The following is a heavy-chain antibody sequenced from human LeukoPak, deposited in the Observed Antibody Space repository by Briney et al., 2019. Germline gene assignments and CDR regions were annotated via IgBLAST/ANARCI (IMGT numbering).Heavy chain of an antibody. J-gene: IGHJ4*02. CDR2: IIPIFGTA. CDR3: ARVGPHYYDSSGYYYLFDY. Sequence: ASVKVSCKASGGTFSSYAISWVRQAPGQGLERMGGIIPIFGTANYAQKFQGRVTITADESTSTAYMELSSLRSEDTAVYYCARVGPHYYDSSGYYYLFDYWGQGTLVTVSS. D-gene: IGHD3-22*01. V-gene: IGHV1-69*13. CDR1: GGTFSSYA.